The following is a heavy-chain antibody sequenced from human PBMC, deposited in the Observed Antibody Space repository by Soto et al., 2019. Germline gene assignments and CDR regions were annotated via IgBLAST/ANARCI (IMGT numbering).Heavy chain of an antibody. J-gene: IGHJ4*02. D-gene: IGHD3-9*01. CDR2: IYYSGST. CDR1: GGSISSYY. V-gene: IGHV4-59*01. Sequence: SETLSLTCTVSGGSISSYYWSWIRQPPGKGLEWIGYIYYSGSTNYNPSLKSRVTISVDTSKNQFSLKLSSVTAADTAVYYCASNDILTGYYKFDYWGQGTLVTVSS. CDR3: ASNDILTGYYKFDY.